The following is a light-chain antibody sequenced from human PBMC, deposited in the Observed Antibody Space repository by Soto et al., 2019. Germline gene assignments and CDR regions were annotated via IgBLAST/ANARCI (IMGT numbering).Light chain of an antibody. CDR3: QQYETFSGK. CDR2: DAS. CDR1: QSIRNW. V-gene: IGKV1-5*01. J-gene: IGKJ1*01. Sequence: DLQMTHSPSSVSASVSDRVTITCRASQSIRNWLAWYQQKPGEAPKLLIYDASALPRGVPSRFSGSGSGTKFTLTIASLQPDDFATYYCQQYETFSGKFGPETKVDIK.